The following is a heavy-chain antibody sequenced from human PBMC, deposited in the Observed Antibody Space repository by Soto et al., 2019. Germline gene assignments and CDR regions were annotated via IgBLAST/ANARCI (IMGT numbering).Heavy chain of an antibody. D-gene: IGHD6-13*01. CDR3: ARVPIAAAGRGRYYGMDV. CDR2: IYHSGST. Sequence: SETLSLTCAVSGYSISSGYYWGWIRQPPGKGLEWIGSIYHSGSTYYNPSLKSRVTISVDTSKNQFSLKLSSVTAADTAVYYCARVPIAAAGRGRYYGMDVWGQGTTVTVSS. CDR1: GYSISSGYY. V-gene: IGHV4-38-2*01. J-gene: IGHJ6*02.